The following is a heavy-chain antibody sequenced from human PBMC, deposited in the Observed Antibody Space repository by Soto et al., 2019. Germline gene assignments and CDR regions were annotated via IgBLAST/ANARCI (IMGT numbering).Heavy chain of an antibody. CDR1: GYTFTSYA. Sequence: QVQVVQSGAEVKKPGASVKVSCKASGYTFTSYAMHWVRQAPGQRLEWMGWINPGNGNTKNSQKFQGRVTITRDTFASTAYMELSSLRSEDTAVYYCARGARSVTTFYFDLWGRGTLVTVSS. CDR2: INPGNGNT. D-gene: IGHD4-17*01. V-gene: IGHV1-3*01. J-gene: IGHJ2*01. CDR3: ARGARSVTTFYFDL.